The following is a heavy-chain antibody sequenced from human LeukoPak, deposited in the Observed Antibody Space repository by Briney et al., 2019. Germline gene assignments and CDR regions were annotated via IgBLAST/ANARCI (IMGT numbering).Heavy chain of an antibody. CDR2: ISSSGSTI. J-gene: IGHJ6*02. V-gene: IGHV3-11*01. Sequence: GGSLRLSCAASGFTFSDYYMSWIRQAPGKGLEWVSYISSSGSTIYYADSVKGRFTISRDNAKNSLYLQMNSLRAEDTAVYYCAKVRQAYYYYGMDVWGQGTTVTVSS. CDR3: AKVRQAYYYYGMDV. CDR1: GFTFSDYY.